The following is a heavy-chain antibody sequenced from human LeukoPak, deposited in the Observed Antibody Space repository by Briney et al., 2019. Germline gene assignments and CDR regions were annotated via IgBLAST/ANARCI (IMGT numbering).Heavy chain of an antibody. CDR2: IYSGGST. V-gene: IGHV3-66*01. D-gene: IGHD3-10*01. CDR3: ARLIKSWFGALPSYFDY. CDR1: GFTVSNNY. Sequence: GGSLTLSCAASGFTVSNNYMSWVRQAPGKELEWVSIIYSGGSTYYADSVKGRFTVSRDSSKNTLHLQMSSLRAEDTAVYYCARLIKSWFGALPSYFDYWGQGSLLSVSS. J-gene: IGHJ4*02.